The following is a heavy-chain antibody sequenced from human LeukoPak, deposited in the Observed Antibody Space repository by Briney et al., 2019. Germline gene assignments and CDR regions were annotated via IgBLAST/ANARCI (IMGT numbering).Heavy chain of an antibody. J-gene: IGHJ3*02. CDR2: ISSSSSYI. CDR3: ARDRSSSWYGGLAFDI. Sequence: GGSLRLSCAASGFTFSSYSMNWVRQAPGKGLEWVSSISSSSSYIYYADSVKGRFTISRDNAKNSLYLQMNSLRAEDTAVYYCARDRSSSWYGGLAFDIWGQGTMVTVSS. V-gene: IGHV3-21*01. D-gene: IGHD6-13*01. CDR1: GFTFSSYS.